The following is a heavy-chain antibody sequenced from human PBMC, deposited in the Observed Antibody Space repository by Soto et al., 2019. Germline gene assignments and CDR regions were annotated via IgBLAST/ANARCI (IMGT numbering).Heavy chain of an antibody. CDR3: ARGDSGFLEWPIDY. J-gene: IGHJ4*02. CDR1: GYTFTSYA. CDR2: SNAGNGNT. D-gene: IGHD3-3*01. V-gene: IGHV1-3*01. Sequence: QVQLVQSGAEVKKPGASVKVSCKASGYTFTSYAMHWVRQAPGQRLEWMGWSNAGNGNTKYSQKFQGRVTITRDTSASTAYMELSSLRSEDTAVYYCARGDSGFLEWPIDYWGQGTLVTVSS.